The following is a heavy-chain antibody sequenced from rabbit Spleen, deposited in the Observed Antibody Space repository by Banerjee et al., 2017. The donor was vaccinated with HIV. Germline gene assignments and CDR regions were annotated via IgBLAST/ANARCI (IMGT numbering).Heavy chain of an antibody. CDR1: GFDFSSYY. J-gene: IGHJ6*01. D-gene: IGHD8-1*01. CDR3: ARDTGSSFSSYGMDL. Sequence: HLKESGGGLVQPGGSLKLSCKASGFDFSSYYMSWVRQAPGKGLEWIGYIDPVFGSTYFASWVNGRFTISSHNAQNTLYLQLTSLTVADTATYFCARDTGSSFSSYGMDLWGPGTLVTVS. V-gene: IGHV1S7*01. CDR2: IDPVFGST.